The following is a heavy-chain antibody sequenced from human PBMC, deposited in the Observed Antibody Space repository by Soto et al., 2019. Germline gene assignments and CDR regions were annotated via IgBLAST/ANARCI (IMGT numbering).Heavy chain of an antibody. CDR3: AVVKGADSYYYGMDV. CDR1: GGTFGSYA. V-gene: IGHV1-69*06. CDR2: IIPIFGTA. J-gene: IGHJ6*02. Sequence: SVEVSCKASGGTFGSYAISWVRQAPGQGLEWMGGIIPIFGTANYAQKFQGRVTITADKSTSTAYMELSSLRSEDTAVYYCAVVKGADSYYYGMDVWGQGTTVTVSS. D-gene: IGHD2-15*01.